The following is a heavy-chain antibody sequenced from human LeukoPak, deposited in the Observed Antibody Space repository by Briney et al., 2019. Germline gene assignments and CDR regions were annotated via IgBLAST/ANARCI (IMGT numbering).Heavy chain of an antibody. Sequence: GGSLRLSCAASGFTFSSYSMNWVRQAPGKGLEWVSSISSSSSYIYYADSVKGRFTISRDNAKNSLYLQMNSLRAEDTAVYYCARDNCYYGGSGLTCIDYWGQGTLVTVSS. CDR2: ISSSSSYI. D-gene: IGHD3-22*01. CDR1: GFTFSSYS. CDR3: ARDNCYYGGSGLTCIDY. J-gene: IGHJ4*02. V-gene: IGHV3-21*04.